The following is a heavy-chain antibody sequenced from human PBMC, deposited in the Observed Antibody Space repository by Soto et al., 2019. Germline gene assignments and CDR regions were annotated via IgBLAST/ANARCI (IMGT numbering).Heavy chain of an antibody. Sequence: SETLSLICAVYGGSFSGYHWSWIRQPPGKGLEWIGEINHSGSTNYNPSLKSRVTISVDTSKNQFSLKLSSVTAADTAVYYCARGRRPYYDFWSGSTAYYYYGMDVWGQGTTVTVSS. CDR1: GGSFSGYH. J-gene: IGHJ6*02. D-gene: IGHD3-3*01. CDR2: INHSGST. CDR3: ARGRRPYYDFWSGSTAYYYYGMDV. V-gene: IGHV4-34*01.